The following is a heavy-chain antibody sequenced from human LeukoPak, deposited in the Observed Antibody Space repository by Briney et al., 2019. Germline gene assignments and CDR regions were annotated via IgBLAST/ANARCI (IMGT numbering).Heavy chain of an antibody. CDR2: IREDATDK. J-gene: IGHJ2*01. V-gene: IGHV3-7*01. Sequence: GGSLRFSCAASGFAFSSHWMSWVRQAPGGGLEWVANIREDATDKYYGYSVEGRFTISRDNAKNSLYLQMNSLRAEDTAVYYCARDQHYNILTGYTGWYFDLWGRGTLVTVSS. CDR3: ARDQHYNILTGYTGWYFDL. CDR1: GFAFSSHW. D-gene: IGHD3-9*01.